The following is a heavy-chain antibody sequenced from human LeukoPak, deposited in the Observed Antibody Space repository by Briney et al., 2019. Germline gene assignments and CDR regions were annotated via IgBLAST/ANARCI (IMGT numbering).Heavy chain of an antibody. CDR1: GYSFTSYG. Sequence: GASVKVSRKASGYSFTSYGISRVRQAPGQGLEWMGWIGAYNGNTNYAQKLQGRVTMTTDTSTSTAYMELKSLRSDDTAVYYCAREHRWLQSLYYFDYWGQGTLVTVSS. J-gene: IGHJ4*02. V-gene: IGHV1-18*01. D-gene: IGHD5-24*01. CDR3: AREHRWLQSLYYFDY. CDR2: IGAYNGNT.